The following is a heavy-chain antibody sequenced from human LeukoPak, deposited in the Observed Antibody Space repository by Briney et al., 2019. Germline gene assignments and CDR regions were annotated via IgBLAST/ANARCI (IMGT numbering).Heavy chain of an antibody. J-gene: IGHJ4*02. D-gene: IGHD3-9*01. CDR2: IYTSGST. Sequence: PSETLSLTCTVSGGSISSGSYYWSWIRQPAGKGLEWIGRIYTSGSTNYNPSLKSRVTISVDTSKNQFSLKLSSVTAADTAVYYCARNRRYFDWLPWDWGQGTLVTVSS. CDR3: ARNRRYFDWLPWD. CDR1: GGSISSGSYY. V-gene: IGHV4-61*02.